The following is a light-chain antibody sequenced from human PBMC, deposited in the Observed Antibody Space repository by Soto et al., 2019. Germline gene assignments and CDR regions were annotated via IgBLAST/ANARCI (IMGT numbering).Light chain of an antibody. V-gene: IGKV3-11*01. J-gene: IGKJ5*01. CDR2: DAY. CDR1: QSVSSY. CDR3: KQYNSYPYT. Sequence: EIVLTQSPATLSLSPGERATLSCRASQSVSSYLAWYQQKPGQAHRLLIYDAYNRATGIQARFSGSGSGTDFTLTISSLEPEDFATYYCKQYNSYPYTFGQGTRLEIK.